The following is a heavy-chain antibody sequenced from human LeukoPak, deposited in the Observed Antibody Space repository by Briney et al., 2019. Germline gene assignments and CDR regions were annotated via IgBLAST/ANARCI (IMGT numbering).Heavy chain of an antibody. D-gene: IGHD2-21*01. CDR2: FHYSGNT. CDR1: GGSITDHY. CDR3: ARHLGEGVWQPHNPFDP. J-gene: IGHJ5*02. Sequence: KTSETLSLTCAVSGGSITDHYWSWIRQPPGEGLEWIGYFHYSGNTNYNPSLKSRVSMSVDTSKNHFSLKLRSVTAADTAVYYCARHLGEGVWQPHNPFDPWGQGTLVTVSS. V-gene: IGHV4-59*08.